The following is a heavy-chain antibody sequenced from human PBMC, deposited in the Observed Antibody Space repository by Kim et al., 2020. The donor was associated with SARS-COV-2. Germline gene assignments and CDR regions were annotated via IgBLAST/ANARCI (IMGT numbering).Heavy chain of an antibody. D-gene: IGHD1-7*01. Sequence: NYNPSLKGRVTISVDKSKNQFSLKLSSVTAADTAVYYCARWTGTTGAFDIWGQGTMVTVSS. J-gene: IGHJ3*02. V-gene: IGHV4-4*02. CDR3: ARWTGTTGAFDI.